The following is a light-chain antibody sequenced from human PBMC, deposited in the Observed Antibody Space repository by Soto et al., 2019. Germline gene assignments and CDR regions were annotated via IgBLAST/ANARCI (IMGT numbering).Light chain of an antibody. Sequence: QSALTQPASVSGSPGQSITITCTGTSNDIDGYNDVSWYQPFPGQAPKLRIYDVTNRPSGVAFRFSGYTSGNTASLTISGLKAEDAAGEHCSSDSSTSSRRLFGAGTKLTVL. CDR1: SNDIDGYND. CDR2: DVT. V-gene: IGLV2-14*03. J-gene: IGLJ1*01. CDR3: SSDSSTSSRRL.